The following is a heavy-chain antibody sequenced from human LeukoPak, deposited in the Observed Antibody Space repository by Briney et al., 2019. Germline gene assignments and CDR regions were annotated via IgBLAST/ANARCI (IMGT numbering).Heavy chain of an antibody. J-gene: IGHJ5*02. D-gene: IGHD6-13*01. CDR1: GDSISSYY. CDR2: ISHSGST. Sequence: SETLSLTCTVFGDSISSYYWSWIRQPPGKGLEWVGDISHSGSTNYNPSLKSRVTISVDTSKNHFSLNLSSVTAADTAVCYCARGRAAAGMICLDPWGQGTLVTVSS. V-gene: IGHV4-59*01. CDR3: ARGRAAAGMICLDP.